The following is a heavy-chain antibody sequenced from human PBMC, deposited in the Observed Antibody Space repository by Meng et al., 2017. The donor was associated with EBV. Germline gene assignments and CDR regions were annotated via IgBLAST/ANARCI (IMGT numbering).Heavy chain of an antibody. V-gene: IGHV4-34*01. J-gene: IGHJ4*02. CDR3: ARVGYSVHDVSFEDF. D-gene: IGHD5/OR15-5a*01. CDR2: VSHSGRT. CDR1: GGSFTDYY. Sequence: QVLLRQWGAGLLKPSETLSPRCAVYGGSFTDYYWSWVRQAPGKSLEWIGEVSHSGRTRYNPSLKSRVSMSADVSKKQFSLKMKSVTAADTGVYFCARVGYSVHDVSFEDFWGQGTLVTVSS.